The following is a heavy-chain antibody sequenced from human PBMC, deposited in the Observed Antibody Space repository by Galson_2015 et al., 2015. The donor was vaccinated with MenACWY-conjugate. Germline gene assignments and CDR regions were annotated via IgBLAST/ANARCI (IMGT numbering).Heavy chain of an antibody. CDR3: ARDQMIVVVITPFYYYYGMDV. J-gene: IGHJ6*02. Sequence: SLRLSCAASGFTFSSYSMNWVRQAPGKGLEWVSSISSSSSYIYYADSVKGRFTISRDNAKNSLYLQMNSLRAEDTAVYYCARDQMIVVVITPFYYYYGMDVWGQGTTVTVSS. D-gene: IGHD3-22*01. CDR2: ISSSSSYI. CDR1: GFTFSSYS. V-gene: IGHV3-21*01.